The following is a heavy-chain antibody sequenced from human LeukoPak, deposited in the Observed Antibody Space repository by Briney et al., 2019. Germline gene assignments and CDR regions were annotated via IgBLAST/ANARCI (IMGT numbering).Heavy chain of an antibody. CDR2: IYYSGST. D-gene: IGHD3-3*01. CDR1: GGSISSYY. V-gene: IGHV4-59*12. CDR3: ARVGTYDFWSGYSSHFDY. Sequence: SETLSLTCTVSGGSISSYYWSWIRQPPGKGLEWIGYIYYSGSTNYNPSLKSRVTISVDTSKNQFSLKLSSVTAADTAVYYCARVGTYDFWSGYSSHFDYWGQGTLVTVSS. J-gene: IGHJ4*02.